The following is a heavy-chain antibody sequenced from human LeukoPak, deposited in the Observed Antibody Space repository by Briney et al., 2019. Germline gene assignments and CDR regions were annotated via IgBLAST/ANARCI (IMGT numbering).Heavy chain of an antibody. J-gene: IGHJ4*02. D-gene: IGHD6-19*01. CDR1: GFTFSSYA. V-gene: IGHV3-23*01. CDR3: AKAYTSGWYFCFDY. Sequence: GGSLRLSCAASGFTFSSYAMSWVRQAPGKGLEWVSSISGSGGSTYYADSVKGRFTISRDNSKNTLYLQMNSLRVEDTAVYYCAKAYTSGWYFCFDYWGQGALVTVSS. CDR2: ISGSGGST.